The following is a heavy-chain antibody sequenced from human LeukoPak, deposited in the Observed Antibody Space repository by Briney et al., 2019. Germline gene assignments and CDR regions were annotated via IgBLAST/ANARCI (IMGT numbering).Heavy chain of an antibody. Sequence: ASVKVSCKASGGTFSSYAFIWVRQAPGQGLEWMGGIIPIFGTANYAQKFQGRVTITADESTSTAYMALSSLRSKDTAVYYCARDGYSSGWLDYWGQGTLVTVSS. V-gene: IGHV1-69*13. J-gene: IGHJ4*02. CDR2: IIPIFGTA. D-gene: IGHD6-19*01. CDR3: ARDGYSSGWLDY. CDR1: GGTFSSYA.